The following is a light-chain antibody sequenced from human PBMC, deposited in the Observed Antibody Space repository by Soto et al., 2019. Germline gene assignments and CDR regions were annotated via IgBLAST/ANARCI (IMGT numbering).Light chain of an antibody. Sequence: EIVLTQSPATLSLSPGERATLSCRASQTVSSYLAWYQQKAGQAPRPLIYDASNRAPGIPARFSGSGSGTDFTLTISSLEPEDFAVYYCQQYGSSPRTFGQGTKVEI. CDR2: DAS. J-gene: IGKJ1*01. CDR1: QTVSSY. V-gene: IGKV3-11*01. CDR3: QQYGSSPRT.